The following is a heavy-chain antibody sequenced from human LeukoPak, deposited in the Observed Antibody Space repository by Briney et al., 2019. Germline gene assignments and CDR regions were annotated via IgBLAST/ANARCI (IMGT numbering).Heavy chain of an antibody. CDR2: IWYDGSNK. V-gene: IGHV3-33*06. J-gene: IGHJ4*02. CDR1: GFTFSSYG. Sequence: GGSLRLSCAASGFTFSSYGMHWVRQAPGKGLEWVAVIWYDGSNKYYADSVKGRFTISRDNSKNTLYLQMNSLRAEDTAVYYCAKDLGYCSGGSCQIGNYWGQGILVTVSS. D-gene: IGHD2-15*01. CDR3: AKDLGYCSGGSCQIGNY.